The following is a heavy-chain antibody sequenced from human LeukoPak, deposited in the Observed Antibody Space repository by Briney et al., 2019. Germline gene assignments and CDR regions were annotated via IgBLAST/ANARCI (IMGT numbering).Heavy chain of an antibody. CDR2: ISYDGSNK. V-gene: IGHV3-30*18. CDR3: AKDNSGYSYGFDY. D-gene: IGHD5-18*01. Sequence: GGSLRLSCAASGFTFSSYGMHWVRQAPGKGLEWVAVISYDGSNKYYADSVKGRFTISRDNSKNTLYLQMNSLRAKDMAVYYCAKDNSGYSYGFDYWGQGTLVTVSS. J-gene: IGHJ4*02. CDR1: GFTFSSYG.